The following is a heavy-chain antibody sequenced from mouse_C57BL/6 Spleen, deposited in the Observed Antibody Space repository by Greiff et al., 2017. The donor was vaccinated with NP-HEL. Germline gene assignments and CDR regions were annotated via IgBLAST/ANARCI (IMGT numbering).Heavy chain of an antibody. J-gene: IGHJ3*01. CDR1: GYAFTNYL. Sequence: QVQLKQSGAELVRPGTSVKVSCKASGYAFTNYLIEWVKQRPGQGLEWIGVINPGSGGTNYNEKFKGKATLTADKSSSTAYMQLSSLTSEDSAVYFCARGDSNYVAYWGQGTLVTVSA. CDR3: ARGDSNYVAY. V-gene: IGHV1-54*01. CDR2: INPGSGGT. D-gene: IGHD2-5*01.